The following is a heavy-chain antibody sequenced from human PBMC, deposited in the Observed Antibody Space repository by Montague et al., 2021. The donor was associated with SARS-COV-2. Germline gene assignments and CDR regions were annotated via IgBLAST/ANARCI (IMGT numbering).Heavy chain of an antibody. CDR3: ARHITGSGNAFDI. CDR2: ISYSGST. V-gene: IGHV4-39*01. J-gene: IGHJ3*02. D-gene: IGHD3-10*01. Sequence: LRLSCAASGFTFSSYSMNWVRQAPGKGLEWIGSISYSGSTYYKSSLKSRVTISVDTSKNQFSLRLSSVTAADTAVYYCARHITGSGNAFDIWGQGTMVTVSS. CDR1: GFTFSSYSMN.